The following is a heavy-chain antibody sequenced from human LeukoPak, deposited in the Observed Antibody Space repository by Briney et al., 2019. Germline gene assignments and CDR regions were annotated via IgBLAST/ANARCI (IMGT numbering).Heavy chain of an antibody. D-gene: IGHD6-13*01. V-gene: IGHV1-46*01. CDR2: INPSGGST. J-gene: IGHJ5*02. Sequence: ASVKVSCKASGYTFTSYYMHWVRQAPGQGLEWMGIINPSGGSTSYAQKLQGRVTMTTDTSTSTAYMELRSLRSDDTAVYYCARVTLAAAGPPYNWFDPWGQGTLVTVSS. CDR1: GYTFTSYY. CDR3: ARVTLAAAGPPYNWFDP.